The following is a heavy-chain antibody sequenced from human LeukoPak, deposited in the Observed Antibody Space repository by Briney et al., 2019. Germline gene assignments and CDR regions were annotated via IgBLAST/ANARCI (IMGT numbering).Heavy chain of an antibody. J-gene: IGHJ4*02. CDR1: GGSISSYY. CDR3: ARAVDTAMGPTHLSYYFDY. CDR2: IYYSGST. Sequence: PSETLSLTCTVSGGSISSYYWSWIRQPPGKGLEWIGYIYYSGSTNYNPSLKSRVTISVDTSKNQFSLKLSSVTAADTAVYYCARAVDTAMGPTHLSYYFDYWGQGTLVTVSS. V-gene: IGHV4-59*01. D-gene: IGHD5-18*01.